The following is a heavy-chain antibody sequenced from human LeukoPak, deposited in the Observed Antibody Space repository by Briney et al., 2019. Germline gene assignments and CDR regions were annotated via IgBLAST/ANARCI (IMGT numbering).Heavy chain of an antibody. CDR1: GFTFSDYY. D-gene: IGHD3-22*01. V-gene: IGHV3-11*01. J-gene: IGHJ4*02. Sequence: PGGSLRLSCAASGFTFSDYYMSWIRQTPGKGLEWVSYISSSGSTIYYADSVKGRFTISRDNAKNSLYLQMNSLRAEDTAVYYCARKSPPKVGGSSGYYVPHWSHFDYWGQGTLVTVSS. CDR2: ISSSGSTI. CDR3: ARKSPPKVGGSSGYYVPHWSHFDY.